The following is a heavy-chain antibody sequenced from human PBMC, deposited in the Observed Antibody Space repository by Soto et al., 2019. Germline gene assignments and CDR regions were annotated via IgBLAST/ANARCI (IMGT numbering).Heavy chain of an antibody. Sequence: GGSLRLSCAASGFTFSSYSMNWVRQAPGKGLEWVSSISSSSSYIYYADSVKGRFTISRDNAKNSLYLQMNSLRAEDTAAYYCARVADIVVVPAAIFSWFDPWGQGTLVTVSS. D-gene: IGHD2-2*01. CDR2: ISSSSSYI. CDR1: GFTFSSYS. V-gene: IGHV3-21*01. J-gene: IGHJ5*02. CDR3: ARVADIVVVPAAIFSWFDP.